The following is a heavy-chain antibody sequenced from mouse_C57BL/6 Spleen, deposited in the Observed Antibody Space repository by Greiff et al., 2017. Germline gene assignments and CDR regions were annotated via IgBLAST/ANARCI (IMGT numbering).Heavy chain of an antibody. J-gene: IGHJ1*03. D-gene: IGHD1-1*01. Sequence: VQLQQPGAELVMPGASVKLSCKASGYTFTSYWMHWVKQRPGQGLEWIGEIDPSDSYTNYNQKFKGKSTLTVDKSSSTAYMQLSSLTSEDSAVYYCARRITTVVGWYFDVWGTGTTVTVSS. V-gene: IGHV1-69*01. CDR1: GYTFTSYW. CDR3: ARRITTVVGWYFDV. CDR2: IDPSDSYT.